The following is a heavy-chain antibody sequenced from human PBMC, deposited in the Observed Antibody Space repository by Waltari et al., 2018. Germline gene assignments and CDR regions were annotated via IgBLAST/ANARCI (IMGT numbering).Heavy chain of an antibody. CDR3: ARDLGIAARLGY. D-gene: IGHD6-6*01. CDR1: GFTFSSYR. V-gene: IGHV3-21*01. CDR2: ISSSSSYI. Sequence: EVQLVESGGGLVKPGGSLRLSCAASGFTFSSYRMNWVRQAPGKGLEWVSSISSSSSYIYYADSVKGRFTISRDNAKNSLYLQMNSLRAEDTAVYYCARDLGIAARLGYWGQGTLVTVSS. J-gene: IGHJ4*02.